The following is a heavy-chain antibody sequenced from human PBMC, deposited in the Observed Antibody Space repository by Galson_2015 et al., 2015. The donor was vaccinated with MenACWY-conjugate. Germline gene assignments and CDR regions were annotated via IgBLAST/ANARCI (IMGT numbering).Heavy chain of an antibody. J-gene: IGHJ5*02. Sequence: SVKVSCKASGYTFTSYYMHWVRQAPGQGLEWMGIINPSGGSTSYAQKFQGRVTMTRDTSTSTVYMELSSLRSEDTAVYYCASRMEPLGGERGFDPWGQGTLVTVSS. D-gene: IGHD3-16*01. CDR1: GYTFTSYY. CDR2: INPSGGST. CDR3: ASRMEPLGGERGFDP. V-gene: IGHV1-46*01.